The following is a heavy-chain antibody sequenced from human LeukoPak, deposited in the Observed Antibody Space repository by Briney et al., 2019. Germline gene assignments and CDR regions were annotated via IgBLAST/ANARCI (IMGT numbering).Heavy chain of an antibody. J-gene: IGHJ4*02. Sequence: ASVKVSCKTSGYTFDIYAMNWVRQAPGQRPEWMGWINAGNGKTEYSQSFQGRVTITRDTSASTAYMELSSLRSEDTAVYYCARGVWSSHNKEYFLDYWGQGTLVTVSS. CDR3: ARGVWSSHNKEYFLDY. D-gene: IGHD2-2*01. V-gene: IGHV1-3*01. CDR1: GYTFDIYA. CDR2: INAGNGKT.